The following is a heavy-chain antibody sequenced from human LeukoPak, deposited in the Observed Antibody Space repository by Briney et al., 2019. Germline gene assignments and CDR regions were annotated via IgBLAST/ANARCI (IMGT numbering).Heavy chain of an antibody. J-gene: IGHJ4*02. CDR2: TNSDGSTT. CDR1: GFTFSSYW. CDR3: ARDRLTSGSYFFDY. D-gene: IGHD1-26*01. V-gene: IGHV3-74*01. Sequence: TGGSLRLSCAAPGFTFSSYWMHWVRQAPGKGLVWVSGTNSDGSTTAYADSVKGRFTISRDNAKNTLYLQMNSLRAEDTAVYYCARDRLTSGSYFFDYWGQGTLVTASS.